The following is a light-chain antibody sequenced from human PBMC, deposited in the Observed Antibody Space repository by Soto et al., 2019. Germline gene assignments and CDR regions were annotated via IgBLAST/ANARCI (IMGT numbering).Light chain of an antibody. CDR3: QTWGTGIRGV. CDR1: SGHSNYA. V-gene: IGLV4-69*02. J-gene: IGLJ3*02. CDR2: LNSDGSH. Sequence: QLVLTQSPSASASLGASVKLTCTLSSGHSNYAIAWHQQQPEKGPRYLMNLNSDGSHSKGDGIPDRFSGSSSGAERYLTISSLQSEDEADYYCQTWGTGIRGVFGGGTQLTVL.